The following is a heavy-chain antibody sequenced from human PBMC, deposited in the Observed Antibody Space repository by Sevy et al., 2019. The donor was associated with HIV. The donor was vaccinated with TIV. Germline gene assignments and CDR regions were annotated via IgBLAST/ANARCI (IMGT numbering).Heavy chain of an antibody. D-gene: IGHD6-6*01. CDR3: ARSGGAPRPASASWCKD. Sequence: GGSLRLSCAASGFTFSSYWMTWVRQAPGKGLEWVANINQDGSEKYYVESVKGRFIISRDNAKKSLYLQMNSLRVEEKALYYCARSGGAPRPASASWCKDWGQRTLLTVYS. CDR1: GFTFSSYW. J-gene: IGHJ4*02. CDR2: INQDGSEK. V-gene: IGHV3-7*01.